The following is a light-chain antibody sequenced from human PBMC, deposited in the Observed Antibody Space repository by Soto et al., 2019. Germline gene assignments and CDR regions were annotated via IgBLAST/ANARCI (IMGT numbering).Light chain of an antibody. CDR2: TAS. CDR3: QQYNNWPPIT. Sequence: EIVMTQSPTSLSVSPGARATLSGRASQTVGRNLAWYQQKPGQAPRLLIHTASTRAPGIPARFSGSGSGTEFTLTVSSLQSEDFGVYYCQQYNNWPPITFGQGTRLEIK. J-gene: IGKJ5*01. CDR1: QTVGRN. V-gene: IGKV3-15*01.